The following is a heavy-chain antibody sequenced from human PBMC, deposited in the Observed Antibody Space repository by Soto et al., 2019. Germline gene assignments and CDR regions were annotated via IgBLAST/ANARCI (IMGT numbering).Heavy chain of an antibody. Sequence: GASVKVSCKASGYTFTAYYMPWVRQAPGQGLEWMGWINPNSGGTNYAQKFQGRVTMTRDTSITTAYMEVTRQTSDDTAVYYCARENFDVLTGLSAGFDSWGQGTLVTVSS. D-gene: IGHD3-9*01. CDR1: GYTFTAYY. CDR3: ARENFDVLTGLSAGFDS. V-gene: IGHV1-2*02. J-gene: IGHJ4*02. CDR2: INPNSGGT.